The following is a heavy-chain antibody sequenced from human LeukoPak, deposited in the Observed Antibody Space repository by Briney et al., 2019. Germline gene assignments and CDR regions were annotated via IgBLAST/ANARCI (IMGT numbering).Heavy chain of an antibody. J-gene: IGHJ4*02. CDR1: GFTFSSYG. Sequence: GRSLRLSCKASGFTFSSYGMHRVRQAPGKGLEWVAVISYDGSNKDYTDSVKGRSTISRDNSKNTLYLQMNSLRAEDTAVYYCAKDVNLKELWPKYYFDYWGQGTLVSVSS. CDR3: AKDVNLKELWPKYYFDY. CDR2: ISYDGSNK. V-gene: IGHV3-30*18. D-gene: IGHD3-16*01.